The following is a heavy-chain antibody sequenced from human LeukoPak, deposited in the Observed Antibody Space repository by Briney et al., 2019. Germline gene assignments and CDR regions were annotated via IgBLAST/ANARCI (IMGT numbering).Heavy chain of an antibody. D-gene: IGHD3-3*01. Sequence: SETLSLTCTVSGGSISSSSYYWGWIRQPPGKGLEWIGSIYYSGSTYYNPSLKSRVTISVDTSKNQFSLKLSSVTAADTAVYYCARHELDGGPRITIFGVAHNWFDPWGQGTLVTVSS. CDR3: ARHELDGGPRITIFGVAHNWFDP. CDR1: GGSISSSSYY. J-gene: IGHJ5*02. V-gene: IGHV4-39*01. CDR2: IYYSGST.